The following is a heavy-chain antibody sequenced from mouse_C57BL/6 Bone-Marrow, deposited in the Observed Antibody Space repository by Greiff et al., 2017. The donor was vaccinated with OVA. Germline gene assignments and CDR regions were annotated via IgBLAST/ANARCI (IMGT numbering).Heavy chain of an antibody. J-gene: IGHJ2*01. V-gene: IGHV1-55*01. D-gene: IGHD2-3*01. CDR2: IYPGSGST. Sequence: VKLQQPGAELVKPGASVKMSCKASGYTFTSYWITWVKQRPGQGLEWIGDIYPGSGSTNYNDKFKSKATLTVDTSSSTAYMQLSSLTSEDSAVYYCARDDGYYFDYWGQGTTLTVSS. CDR3: ARDDGYYFDY. CDR1: GYTFTSYW.